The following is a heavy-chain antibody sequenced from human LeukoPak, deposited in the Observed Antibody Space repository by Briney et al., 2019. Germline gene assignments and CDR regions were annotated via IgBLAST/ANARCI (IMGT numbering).Heavy chain of an antibody. CDR2: IWPDGSKK. CDR1: GFTFSTYA. D-gene: IGHD6-25*01. CDR3: AKISSSAESNFDY. J-gene: IGHJ4*02. Sequence: GRSLRLSCAASGFTFSTYAMHWIRQAPGKGLEWVAFIWPDGSKKYYADSVKGRFAISRENSKNTVYLQMNDLRPEDTALYFCAKISSSAESNFDYWGQGTLLTVSS. V-gene: IGHV3-33*06.